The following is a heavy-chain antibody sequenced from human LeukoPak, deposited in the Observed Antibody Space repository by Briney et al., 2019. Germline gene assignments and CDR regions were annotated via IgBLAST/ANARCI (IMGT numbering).Heavy chain of an antibody. D-gene: IGHD6-13*01. V-gene: IGHV3-48*03. CDR3: AIDPPLYSSSWKHPGDY. CDR1: GFTFSSYE. Sequence: GGSLRLSCAASGFTFSSYEMNWVRQAPGKGLEWVSYISSSGSTIYYADSVKGRFTISRDNAKNSLYLQMNSLRAEDTAVYYCAIDPPLYSSSWKHPGDYWGQGTLVTVSS. CDR2: ISSSGSTI. J-gene: IGHJ4*02.